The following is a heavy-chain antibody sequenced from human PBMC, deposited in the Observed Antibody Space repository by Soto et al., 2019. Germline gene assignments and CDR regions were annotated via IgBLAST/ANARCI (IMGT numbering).Heavy chain of an antibody. V-gene: IGHV3-30*04. CDR2: ISYDGSNK. CDR1: GFTFSSYA. D-gene: IGHD6-13*01. CDR3: ARDRVLRSRGGMDV. Sequence: LRLSCAASGFTFSSYAMHWVRQAPGKGLEWVAVISYDGSNKYYADSVKGRFTISRDNSKNTLYLQMNSLRAEDTAVYYCARDRVLRSRGGMDVWGQGTTVTVSS. J-gene: IGHJ6*02.